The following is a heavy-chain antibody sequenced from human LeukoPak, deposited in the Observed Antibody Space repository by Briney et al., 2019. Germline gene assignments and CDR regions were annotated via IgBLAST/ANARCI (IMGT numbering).Heavy chain of an antibody. D-gene: IGHD3-22*01. J-gene: IGHJ4*02. CDR3: AREWYYDSSGYYYAPSFDY. CDR1: GFTFSSYW. V-gene: IGHV3-7*01. CDR2: IKQDGSEK. Sequence: GSLRLSCAASGFTFSSYWMSWVRQAPGKGLEWVANIKQDGSEKYYVDSVKVRFTISRDNAKNSLYLQMNSLRAEDTAVYYCAREWYYDSSGYYYAPSFDYWGQGTLVTVSS.